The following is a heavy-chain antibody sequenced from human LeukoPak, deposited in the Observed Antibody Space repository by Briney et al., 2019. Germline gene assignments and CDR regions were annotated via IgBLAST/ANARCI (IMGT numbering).Heavy chain of an antibody. CDR3: ARVSPYYDSSGYYLDY. Sequence: GGSPRLSCAASGFTFSSYSMNWLRQAPGKGLEGVSYISSSSSTIYYADSVKGRFTISRDNAKNSLYLQMNSLRAEDTAVYYCARVSPYYDSSGYYLDYWGQGTLVTVSS. V-gene: IGHV3-48*01. CDR1: GFTFSSYS. J-gene: IGHJ4*02. D-gene: IGHD3-22*01. CDR2: ISSSSSTI.